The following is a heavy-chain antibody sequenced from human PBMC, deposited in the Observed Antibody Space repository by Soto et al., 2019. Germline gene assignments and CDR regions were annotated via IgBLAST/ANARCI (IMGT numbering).Heavy chain of an antibody. CDR2: INGDGRTT. V-gene: IGHV3-74*01. J-gene: IGHJ5*02. D-gene: IGHD4-17*01. CDR1: GFTFSSYA. CDR3: ARAAYGEYWFDP. Sequence: GGSLRLSCAASGFTFSSYAMHWVRQAPGKGLMWVPRINGDGRTTNYADSVKGRFTISRENAKNTLYLQMNSLRAEDTAVYYCARAAYGEYWFDPWGQGTLVTVSS.